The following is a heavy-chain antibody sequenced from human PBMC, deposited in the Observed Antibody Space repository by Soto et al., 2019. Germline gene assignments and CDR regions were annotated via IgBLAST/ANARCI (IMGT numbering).Heavy chain of an antibody. D-gene: IGHD2-21*01. CDR3: ARVYSAPRYNWFDP. J-gene: IGHJ5*02. CDR1: GYTFTGYY. V-gene: IGHV1-2*02. Sequence: QVQLVQSGAEVKKPGASVKVSCKASGYTFTGYYMHWVRQAPGQGLEWMGWINPNSGGTNYAQKLQGRVTMTRETSISTAYMELSRLRSDDTAVYYCARVYSAPRYNWFDPWGQGTLVTVSS. CDR2: INPNSGGT.